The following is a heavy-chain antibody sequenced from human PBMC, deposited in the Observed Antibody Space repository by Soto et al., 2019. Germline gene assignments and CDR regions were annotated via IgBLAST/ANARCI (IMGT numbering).Heavy chain of an antibody. CDR2: ISTYNGNT. Sequence: GASVKASCKSSGYTFTSYGISWVRQAPGQGLEWMGWISTYNGNTKYAQKLQGRVTMTTDTSTSTAYMELRSLRSDDTAVFYCAREMVRGVGSDYWGQGTLLTVSS. CDR1: GYTFTSYG. CDR3: AREMVRGVGSDY. V-gene: IGHV1-18*01. D-gene: IGHD3-10*01. J-gene: IGHJ4*02.